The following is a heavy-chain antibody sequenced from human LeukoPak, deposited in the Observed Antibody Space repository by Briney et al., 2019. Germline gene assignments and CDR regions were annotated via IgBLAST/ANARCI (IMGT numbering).Heavy chain of an antibody. CDR2: IRYDENNK. J-gene: IGHJ3*02. CDR3: AKSEGYDILRIHGDFNAFDI. CDR1: GFTFTNYG. Sequence: GGSLRLSCAASGFTFTNYGMHWVRQAPGKGLEWLAFIRYDENNKYYADSVRGRFTISRDISKSTLYLQMNSLRVEDTALYFCAKSEGYDILRIHGDFNAFDIWGQGTMVTVSS. V-gene: IGHV3-30*02. D-gene: IGHD3-9*01.